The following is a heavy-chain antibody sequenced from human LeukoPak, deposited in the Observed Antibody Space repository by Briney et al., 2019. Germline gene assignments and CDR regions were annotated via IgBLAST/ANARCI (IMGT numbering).Heavy chain of an antibody. D-gene: IGHD6-6*01. V-gene: IGHV4-34*01. J-gene: IGHJ6*03. CDR1: GGSFSGYY. Sequence: PSETLSLTCAVYGGSFSGYYWSWIRQPPGKGLEGIGEINHSGSTNYNPSLKSRVTISVDTSKNQFSLKLSSVTAADTAVYYCARRPALTYYYYMDVWGKGTTVTISS. CDR2: INHSGST. CDR3: ARRPALTYYYYMDV.